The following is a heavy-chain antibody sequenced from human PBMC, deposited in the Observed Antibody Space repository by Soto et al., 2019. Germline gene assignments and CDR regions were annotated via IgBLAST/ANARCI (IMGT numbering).Heavy chain of an antibody. CDR3: ARYDFGILDQ. CDR2: IYHSGTT. D-gene: IGHD4-17*01. Sequence: SETLSLTCVVSGDSIASSYWWSWVRQPPGKGLEWIGEIYHSGTTNYNPSLKSRVTILQDKSNNQFSLRLDSVTAADTAVYYCARYDFGILDQWGQGTLVTVSS. V-gene: IGHV4-4*02. J-gene: IGHJ4*02. CDR1: GDSIASSYW.